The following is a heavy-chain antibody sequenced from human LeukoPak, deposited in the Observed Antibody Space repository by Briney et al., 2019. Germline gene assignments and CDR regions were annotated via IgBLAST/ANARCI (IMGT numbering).Heavy chain of an antibody. J-gene: IGHJ1*01. D-gene: IGHD3-22*01. CDR3: ARDSKTYYYDSSGYRPTDEYFQH. V-gene: IGHV4-4*07. CDR1: GGSISSYY. Sequence: PSETLSLTCTVSGGSISSYYWSWIRQPAGKGLEWIGCIYTSGSTNYNPSLKSRVTMSVDTSKNQFSLKLSSVTAADTAVYYCARDSKTYYYDSSGYRPTDEYFQHWGQGTLVTVSS. CDR2: IYTSGST.